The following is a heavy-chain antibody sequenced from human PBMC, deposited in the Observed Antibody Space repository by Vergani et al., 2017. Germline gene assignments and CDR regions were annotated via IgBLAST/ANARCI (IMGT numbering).Heavy chain of an antibody. D-gene: IGHD6-13*01. CDR2: IIPIFGTT. Sequence: QVQLVQSGAEVKKPGSSVKVSCKASGGTFSSYTISWVRQAPGQGLEWMGRIIPIFGTTRYAQKFQGRVTITADESTSTAYMELSSLRSEDTAVYYCASRGAAAGIFFGCDPDVRLDYWGQGTLVTVSS. CDR1: GGTFSSYT. CDR3: ASRGAAAGIFFGCDPDVRLDY. J-gene: IGHJ4*02. V-gene: IGHV1-69*08.